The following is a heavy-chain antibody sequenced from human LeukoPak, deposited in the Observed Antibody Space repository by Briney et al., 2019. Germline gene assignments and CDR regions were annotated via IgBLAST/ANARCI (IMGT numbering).Heavy chain of an antibody. CDR1: GFTFNSYW. J-gene: IGHJ4*02. D-gene: IGHD2-15*01. CDR3: ASGSGGKIDY. Sequence: GGSLRLSCAVSGFTFNSYWMSWVRQAPGKGLEWVANINQDGSEKYYVDSVKGRFTISRDNAKNSLYLQMNSLRAEDTAVYYCASGSGGKIDYRGQGTLVTVSS. V-gene: IGHV3-7*01. CDR2: INQDGSEK.